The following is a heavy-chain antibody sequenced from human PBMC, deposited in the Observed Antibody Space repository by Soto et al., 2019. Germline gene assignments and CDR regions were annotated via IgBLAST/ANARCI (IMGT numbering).Heavy chain of an antibody. CDR3: GRGFFGSADY. D-gene: IGHD3-10*01. V-gene: IGHV1-3*01. CDR2: INGGDGQI. CDR1: GYTFTLHA. Sequence: GASVKVSCKASGYTFTLHAIHWVRQAPGQRLEWMGWINGGDGQIQYSQDFQGRVSLTRDTSATTVYMELSSLTSDDTAVYYCGRGFFGSADYWGQGTLVTVSS. J-gene: IGHJ4*02.